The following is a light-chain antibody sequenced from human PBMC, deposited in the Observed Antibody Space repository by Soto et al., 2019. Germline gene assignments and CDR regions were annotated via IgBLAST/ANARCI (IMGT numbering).Light chain of an antibody. Sequence: EIVLTQSPATLSLSPGERATLSCGASQSVSSSYLAWYQQKPGQAPRLLIYDASNRATGIPARFSGSGSGADFTLTINRLEPEDFAVYYCQQYGSSITFGQGTRLEIK. CDR3: QQYGSSIT. CDR2: DAS. CDR1: QSVSSSY. V-gene: IGKV3D-20*01. J-gene: IGKJ5*01.